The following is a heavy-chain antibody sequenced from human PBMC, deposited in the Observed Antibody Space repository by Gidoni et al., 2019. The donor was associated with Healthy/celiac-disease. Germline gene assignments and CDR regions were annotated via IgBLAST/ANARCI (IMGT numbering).Heavy chain of an antibody. Sequence: QAQLVQSGAEVKKPGSSVKVSCKASGGTFSSYAISWGRQAPGQGLEWMGGIITIFGTANYAQKFPGRVTITAAESTSTAYMALSSLRSADTAVYCCARVRSWQVGPPALGDWAQGPLVPVSS. CDR1: GGTFSSYA. CDR3: ARVRSWQVGPPALGD. J-gene: IGHJ4*02. V-gene: IGHV1-69*01. D-gene: IGHD1-26*01. CDR2: IITIFGTA.